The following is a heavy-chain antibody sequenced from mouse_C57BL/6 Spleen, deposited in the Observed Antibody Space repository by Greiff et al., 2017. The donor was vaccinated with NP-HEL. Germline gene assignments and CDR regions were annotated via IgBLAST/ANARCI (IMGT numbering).Heavy chain of an antibody. V-gene: IGHV1-82*01. Sequence: VQVVESGPELVKPGASVKISCKASGYAFSSSWMNWVKQRPGKGLEWIGRIYPGDGDTNYNGKFKGKATLTADKSSSTAYMQLSSLTSEDSAVYFCARGGSSYKLRLYFDYWGQGTTLTVSS. J-gene: IGHJ2*01. CDR2: IYPGDGDT. CDR1: GYAFSSSW. D-gene: IGHD1-1*01. CDR3: ARGGSSYKLRLYFDY.